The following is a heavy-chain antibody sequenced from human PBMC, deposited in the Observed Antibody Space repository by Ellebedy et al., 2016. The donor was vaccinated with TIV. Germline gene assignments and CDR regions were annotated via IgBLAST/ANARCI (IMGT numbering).Heavy chain of an antibody. CDR1: GGSISSYY. J-gene: IGHJ5*02. V-gene: IGHV4-4*07. CDR3: ARDGIAVAGTWFDP. Sequence: SETLSLTCTVSGGSISSYYWSWIRQPAGKGLEWIGRIYTSGSTNYNPSLKSRVSISVDTSKNQFSLKLTSVTAADTAVYYCARDGIAVAGTWFDPWGQGTLVTVSS. D-gene: IGHD6-19*01. CDR2: IYTSGST.